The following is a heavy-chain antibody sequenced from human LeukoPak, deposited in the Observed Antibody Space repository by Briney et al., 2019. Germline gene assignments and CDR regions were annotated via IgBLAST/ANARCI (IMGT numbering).Heavy chain of an antibody. CDR1: GGSISRGGYY. CDR2: IYYSGST. CDR3: ASNRRDGYNFHWFDP. J-gene: IGHJ5*02. V-gene: IGHV4-31*03. Sequence: SETLSLTCTVSGGSISRGGYYWSWIRQHPGKGLEWIGYIYYSGSTYYNPSLKSRVTISVDTSKNQFSLKLSSVTAADTAVYYCASNRRDGYNFHWFDPWGQGTLVTVSS. D-gene: IGHD5-12*01.